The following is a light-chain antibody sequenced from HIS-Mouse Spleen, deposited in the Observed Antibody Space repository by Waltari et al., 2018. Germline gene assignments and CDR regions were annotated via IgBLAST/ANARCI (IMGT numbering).Light chain of an antibody. CDR3: CSYAGSYSYV. J-gene: IGLJ1*01. Sequence: QSALTQPRSVSGSPGQSVTISCTGTSSDVGGYNYVSWYQQHPGKDPKLMIYDVSQRPSGVPDRFSGSKSGNTASLTISGLQAEDEADYYCCSYAGSYSYVFGTGTKVTVL. CDR1: SSDVGGYNY. V-gene: IGLV2-11*01. CDR2: DVS.